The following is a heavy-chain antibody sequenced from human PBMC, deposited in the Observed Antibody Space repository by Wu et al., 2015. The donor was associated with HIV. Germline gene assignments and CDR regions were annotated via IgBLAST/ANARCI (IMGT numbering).Heavy chain of an antibody. CDR2: INPSGGST. CDR1: GYTFTSYY. D-gene: IGHD3-22*01. CDR3: AKNGITMIVVVNQRTGGDAFDI. Sequence: QVQLLQSGAEVKNPGSSVRVSCKASGYTFTSYYMHWVRQAPGQGLEWMGIINPSGGSTSYAQKFQGRVTMTRDTSTSTVYMELSSLRSEDTAVYYCAKNGITMIVVVNQRTGGDAFDIWGQGTMVTVSS. V-gene: IGHV1-46*01. J-gene: IGHJ3*02.